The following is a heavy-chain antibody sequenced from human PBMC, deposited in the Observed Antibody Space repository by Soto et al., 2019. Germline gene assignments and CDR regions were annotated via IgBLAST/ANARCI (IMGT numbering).Heavy chain of an antibody. CDR2: IDPSDSYT. CDR3: ARLLVGATPQQHLYGMDV. J-gene: IGHJ6*02. V-gene: IGHV5-10-1*01. CDR1: GYIFTSYW. Sequence: GESLKISCNGSGYIFTSYWISWVRQMPGKGLEWMGRIDPSDSYTNYSPSFQGHVTISADKSISTAYLQWSSLKASDTAMYYCARLLVGATPQQHLYGMDVWGQGTTVTVSS. D-gene: IGHD1-26*01.